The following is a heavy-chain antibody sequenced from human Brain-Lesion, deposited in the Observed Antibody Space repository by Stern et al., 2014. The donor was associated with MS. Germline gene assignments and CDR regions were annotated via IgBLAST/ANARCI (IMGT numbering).Heavy chain of an antibody. V-gene: IGHV4-61*02. CDR1: GGSISSGNYY. CDR3: ARGNYDVLTDNGGHGFDI. J-gene: IGHJ3*02. CDR2: IYSRGSP. Sequence: VQLVESGPGLVKPSQTLSLTCTVSGGSISSGNYYWSWIRQPAGEGLEWIGRIYSRGSPQYNPPLQSRVTISAGTYTHQFSPRLSSVTAADTAVYYCARGNYDVLTDNGGHGFDIWGQGTMVTVSS. D-gene: IGHD3-9*01.